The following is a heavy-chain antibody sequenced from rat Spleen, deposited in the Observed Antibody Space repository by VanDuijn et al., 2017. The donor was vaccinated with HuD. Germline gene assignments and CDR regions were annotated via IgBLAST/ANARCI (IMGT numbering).Heavy chain of an antibody. CDR2: IWGDGNS. CDR1: GFSLSNYG. V-gene: IGHV2-13*01. CDR3: AREGDIIAAIPMDA. J-gene: IGHJ4*01. Sequence: QVQLRESGPGLVQSSQTLSLTCTVSGFSLSNYGVIRVRQPPGKGLEWMGVIWGDGNSNYNSALKSRLSISRDTSKSQVYLKMNSLQTEDTATYYCAREGDIIAAIPMDAWGQGASVTVSS. D-gene: IGHD1-2*01.